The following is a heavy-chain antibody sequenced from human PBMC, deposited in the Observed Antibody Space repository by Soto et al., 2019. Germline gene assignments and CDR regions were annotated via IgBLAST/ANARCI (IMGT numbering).Heavy chain of an antibody. V-gene: IGHV6-1*01. CDR1: GDRVSSNSAA. D-gene: IGHD1-1*01. CDR2: TYFKSKWYN. Sequence: PSQTLSLTCAISGDRVSSNSAAWNWIRQSPSRGLEWLGRTYFKSKWYNDYAVSVESRITINPDTSKNHFSLHLNSVTPEDAAMYFCAREVDDGPNWRYPWGQGTLVTVSS. J-gene: IGHJ5*02. CDR3: AREVDDGPNWRYP.